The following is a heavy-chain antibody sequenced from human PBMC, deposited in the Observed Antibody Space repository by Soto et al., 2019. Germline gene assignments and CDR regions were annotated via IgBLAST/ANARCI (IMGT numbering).Heavy chain of an antibody. V-gene: IGHV3-23*01. CDR3: PKRPRAIYI. CDR1: GFTFSSYT. J-gene: IGHJ3*02. Sequence: GGSLRLSCAASGFTFSSYTISWVRQAPGRGLEWVSSVGGSAYSTYYADSVRGRFTISRDNSKNTVYLQMNSLRAEDTAVYYCPKRPRAIYICGQGTKVTGSS. CDR2: VGGSAYST.